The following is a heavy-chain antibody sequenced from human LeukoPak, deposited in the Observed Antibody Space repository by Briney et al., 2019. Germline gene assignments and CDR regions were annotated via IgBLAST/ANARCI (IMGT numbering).Heavy chain of an antibody. V-gene: IGHV3-23*01. CDR3: AKGPEGRYYYDSSGYPSY. J-gene: IGHJ4*02. D-gene: IGHD3-22*01. CDR1: GFTFSSYA. CDR2: ISGSGGST. Sequence: GGSLRLSCAASGFTFSSYAMSWVRQAPGKGLEWVSAISGSGGSTYYADSVKGRFTISRDNSKNTLYLQMNRLRAEDTAVYYCAKGPEGRYYYDSSGYPSYWGQGTLVTVSS.